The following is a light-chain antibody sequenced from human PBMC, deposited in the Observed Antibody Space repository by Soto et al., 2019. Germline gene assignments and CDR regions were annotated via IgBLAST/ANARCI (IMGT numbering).Light chain of an antibody. CDR1: QSVSNY. Sequence: EIVMTQSPATLSVSPGERATLSCRASQSVSNYLSWYQQKPGQAPRLLIFGASTRAIGIPAIFSGSGSGTEFTLTISSLQSGDFAVYYCLQYSRWPRTFGQGTKVEIK. CDR2: GAS. CDR3: LQYSRWPRT. J-gene: IGKJ1*01. V-gene: IGKV3-15*01.